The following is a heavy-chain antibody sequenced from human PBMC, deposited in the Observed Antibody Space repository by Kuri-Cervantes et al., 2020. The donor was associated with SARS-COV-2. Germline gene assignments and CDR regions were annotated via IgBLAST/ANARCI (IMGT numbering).Heavy chain of an antibody. CDR3: ARDWGQSRYDFWSGYALGY. CDR1: GYTFTGYY. CDR2: INPNSGGT. V-gene: IGHV1-2*02. J-gene: IGHJ4*02. D-gene: IGHD3-3*01. Sequence: ASVKVSCKASGYTFTGYYMHWVRQAPGQGLEWMGWINPNSGGTNYAQKFQGRVTMTRDTSTSTVYMELSSLRSEDTAVYYCARDWGQSRYDFWSGYALGYWGQGTLVTVSS.